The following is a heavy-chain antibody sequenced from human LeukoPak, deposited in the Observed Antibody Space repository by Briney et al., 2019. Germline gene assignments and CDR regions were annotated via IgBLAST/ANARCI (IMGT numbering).Heavy chain of an antibody. CDR1: GYSFTGYY. CDR3: ARGSLYGNHVDY. CDR2: INPNSGGT. D-gene: IGHD3-3*01. J-gene: IGHJ4*02. Sequence: ASVKVSCKTSGYSFTGYYIHWVRQAPGQGLEWMGWINPNSGGTNYPQKFQDRVTMTRDTSISTAYIELSRLRSDDTAVYYCARGSLYGNHVDYWGQGTLVTVSS. V-gene: IGHV1-2*02.